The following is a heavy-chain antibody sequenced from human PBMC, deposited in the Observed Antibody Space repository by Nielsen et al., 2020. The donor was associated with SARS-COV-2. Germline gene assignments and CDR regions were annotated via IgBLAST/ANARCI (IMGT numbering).Heavy chain of an antibody. V-gene: IGHV4-30-4*01. CDR3: ARLNYGDYWGWFDP. CDR2: IYYSGST. CDR1: GGSISSGDYY. J-gene: IGHJ5*02. D-gene: IGHD4-17*01. Sequence: SETLSLTCTVSGGSISSGDYYWSWIRQPPGKGLEWIGYIYYSGSTYYNPSLKSRVTISVDTSKNQFSLKLSSVTAADTAVYYCARLNYGDYWGWFDPWGHGTLVTVSS.